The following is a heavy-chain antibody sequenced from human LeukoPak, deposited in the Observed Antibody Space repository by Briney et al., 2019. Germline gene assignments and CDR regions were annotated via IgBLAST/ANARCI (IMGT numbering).Heavy chain of an antibody. D-gene: IGHD3-22*01. V-gene: IGHV3-23*01. J-gene: IGHJ4*02. CDR1: GFTFSRYP. CDR3: AKAHTYYYDSSDDYFDY. CDR2: ISGSGGTT. Sequence: HPGGSLRLSCAASGFTFSRYPMSWFRQAPGKGLEWVSGISGSGGTTYSADSVKGRFTISRDNSKNTLHLQMNSLRAEDTAVYYCAKAHTYYYDSSDDYFDYWGQGTLVTVSS.